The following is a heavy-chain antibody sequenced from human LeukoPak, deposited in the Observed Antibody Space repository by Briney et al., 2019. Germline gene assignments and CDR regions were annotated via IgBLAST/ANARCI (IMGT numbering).Heavy chain of an antibody. CDR3: ARGRGIRLYYYGSGSRKEFVYGMDV. V-gene: IGHV4-39*02. Sequence: PSETLSLTCIVSGGSISSDSYYWAWIRQPPGKGLQWIGSLYYRGSAYYDSSLKSRVTISGDTSQNQFFLKLSSVTAADTAVYYCARGRGIRLYYYGSGSRKEFVYGMDVWGQGTTVTVSS. J-gene: IGHJ6*02. CDR2: LYYRGSA. D-gene: IGHD3-10*01. CDR1: GGSISSDSYY.